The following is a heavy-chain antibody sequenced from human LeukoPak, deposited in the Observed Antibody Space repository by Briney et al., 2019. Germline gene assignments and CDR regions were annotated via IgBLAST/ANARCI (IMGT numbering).Heavy chain of an antibody. J-gene: IGHJ1*01. Sequence: PGGSLRLSCAASGFTLRSYGMHWVRQAPGKGLEDVSDISSKGGGTYYANSVKGRFTICRENWRNTVYLQMGSLRAEDMAVYYCATYYYDSGGFHFHHWGQGTLVTVSS. D-gene: IGHD3-22*01. V-gene: IGHV3-64*01. CDR3: ATYYYDSGGFHFHH. CDR1: GFTLRSYG. CDR2: ISSKGGGT.